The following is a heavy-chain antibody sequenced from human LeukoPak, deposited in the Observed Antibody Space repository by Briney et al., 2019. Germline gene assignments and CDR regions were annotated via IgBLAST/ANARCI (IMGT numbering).Heavy chain of an antibody. V-gene: IGHV3-64D*09. Sequence: GGSLRLSCSASGFTFSKNTMYWVRQAPGKGLEYVSAISGSGSRTYYADSVKGRFTISRDNSKNALYLQMSSLRTEDTAVYYCVKDLSGTYSLDYWGQGTLVTVSS. CDR2: ISGSGSRT. CDR1: GFTFSKNT. CDR3: VKDLSGTYSLDY. J-gene: IGHJ4*02. D-gene: IGHD1-26*01.